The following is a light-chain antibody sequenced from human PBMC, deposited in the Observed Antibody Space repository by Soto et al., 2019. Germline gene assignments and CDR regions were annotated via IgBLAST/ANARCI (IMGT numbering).Light chain of an antibody. J-gene: IGKJ2*01. Sequence: DIQMTQSPSTLSASVGDRGTITCRASQSISSWLAWYQQKPGKAPKLLIYKASSLESGVPSRFSGGGIGTEFSLSISSLQPDDFATYYCQQYSTYPYIFGQETKVDIK. V-gene: IGKV1-5*03. CDR3: QQYSTYPYI. CDR2: KAS. CDR1: QSISSW.